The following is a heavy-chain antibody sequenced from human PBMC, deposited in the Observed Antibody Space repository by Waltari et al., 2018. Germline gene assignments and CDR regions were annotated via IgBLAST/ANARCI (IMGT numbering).Heavy chain of an antibody. CDR2: SSATGVTT. CDR1: GFTFNHSV. D-gene: IGHD6-13*01. V-gene: IGHV3-23*01. CDR3: ARKNSSTWPAFDY. J-gene: IGHJ4*02. Sequence: VQLLESGGGLVQPGGSLGLSCAVSGFTFNHSVMTWVRQAPGEGLGWGSSSSATGVTTYYADSVKGRFTISRDNSKTTVFLQMKSLGAEDTAMYYCARKNSSTWPAFDYWGQGLLVTVSS.